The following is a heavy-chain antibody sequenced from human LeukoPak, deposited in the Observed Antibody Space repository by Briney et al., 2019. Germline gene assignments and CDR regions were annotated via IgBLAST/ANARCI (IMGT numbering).Heavy chain of an antibody. CDR1: GFSLSTSGVG. V-gene: IGHV2-5*02. CDR3: AHRRITMVRGVIGFDY. Sequence: SGPTLAKPTQTLTLTCTFSGFSLSTSGVGVGWIRQPPGKALEWLALIYWDDDKRYSPSLKSKLTITKDTSKNQVVLTMTNMEPVDTATYYCAHRRITMVRGVIGFDYWGQGTLVTVSS. J-gene: IGHJ4*02. CDR2: IYWDDDK. D-gene: IGHD3-10*01.